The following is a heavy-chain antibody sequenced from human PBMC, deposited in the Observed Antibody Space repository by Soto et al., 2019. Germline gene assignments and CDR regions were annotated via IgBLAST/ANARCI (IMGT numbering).Heavy chain of an antibody. J-gene: IGHJ4*02. D-gene: IGHD1-1*01. CDR1: GFSLSTSGVS. CDR3: AHRFDTWSFDY. Sequence: QITLKESGPTLVKPTQTLTLTCTFSGFSLSTSGVSVGWIRQPPGKALELLALIYWDDDKRYSPSLTSRLTITKDTSRNQVVLTMTNMDPVDTGTYYFAHRFDTWSFDYWGQGTLVTVSS. CDR2: IYWDDDK. V-gene: IGHV2-5*02.